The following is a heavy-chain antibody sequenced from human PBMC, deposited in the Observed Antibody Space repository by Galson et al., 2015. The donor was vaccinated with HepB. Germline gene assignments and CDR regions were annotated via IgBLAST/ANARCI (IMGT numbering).Heavy chain of an antibody. J-gene: IGHJ5*02. CDR3: ARGAAGFWFDP. CDR1: GGSISSGGYY. D-gene: IGHD6-13*01. Sequence: TLSLTCTVSGGSISSGGYYWSWIRQHPGKGLEWIGYIYYSGSTYYNPSLKSRVTISVDTSKNQFSLKLSSVTAADTAVYYCARGAAGFWFDPWGQGTLVTVSS. CDR2: IYYSGST. V-gene: IGHV4-31*03.